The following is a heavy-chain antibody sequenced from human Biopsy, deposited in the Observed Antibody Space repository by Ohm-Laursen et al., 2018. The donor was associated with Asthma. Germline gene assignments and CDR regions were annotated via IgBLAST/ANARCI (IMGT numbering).Heavy chain of an antibody. CDR2: SDHRGNT. V-gene: IGHV4-34*01. D-gene: IGHD3-3*01. Sequence: PSDTLSLTCRMYGLSSSAYYWTWIRQTPGKGLEWIGESDHRGNTNTNATLKNRVAISKAKSANEFSLKMKSVTAADTAIYYCARGPEWSGLDIWGQGTTVTVSS. J-gene: IGHJ6*02. CDR3: ARGPEWSGLDI. CDR1: GLSSSAYY.